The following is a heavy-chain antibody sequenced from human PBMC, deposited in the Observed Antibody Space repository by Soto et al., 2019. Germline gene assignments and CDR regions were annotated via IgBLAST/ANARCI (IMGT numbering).Heavy chain of an antibody. D-gene: IGHD2-2*01. V-gene: IGHV3-23*01. CDR2: ISGSGGST. CDR1: GFTFSSYA. CDR3: AQLLWGALSSNFDF. Sequence: PGGSLRLSCAASGFTFSSYAMSWVRQAPGKGLEWVSAISGSGGSTYYADSVKGRFTISRDNSKNTLYLQMNSLRAEDTAVYYCAQLLWGALSSNFDFWGQGALVTVSS. J-gene: IGHJ4*02.